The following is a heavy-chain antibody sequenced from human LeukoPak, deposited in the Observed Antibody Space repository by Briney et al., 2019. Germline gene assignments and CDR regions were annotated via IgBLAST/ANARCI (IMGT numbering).Heavy chain of an antibody. V-gene: IGHV3-33*01. D-gene: IGHD6-6*01. CDR2: IWYDGSNK. Sequence: GGSLRLSCAASGFTFSSYGMHWVRQAPGKGLEWVAVIWYDGSNKYYADSVKGRFTISRDNSKNTLYLQMNSLRAEDTAVYYCARVVSSAGSSVNPYYFDYWGQGTLVTVSS. CDR3: ARVVSSAGSSVNPYYFDY. J-gene: IGHJ4*02. CDR1: GFTFSSYG.